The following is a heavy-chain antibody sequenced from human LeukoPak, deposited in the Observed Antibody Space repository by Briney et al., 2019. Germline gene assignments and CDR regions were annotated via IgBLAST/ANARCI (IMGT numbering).Heavy chain of an antibody. CDR3: ARVGFWSGINPPAYWYFDL. CDR2: INHSGST. Sequence: SETLSLTCAVYGGSFSGYYWSWIRQPPGKGLERIGEINHSGSTNYNPSLKSRVTISVDTSKNQFSLKLSSVTAADTAVYYCARVGFWSGINPPAYWYFDLWGRGTLVTVSS. J-gene: IGHJ2*01. D-gene: IGHD3-3*01. CDR1: GGSFSGYY. V-gene: IGHV4-34*01.